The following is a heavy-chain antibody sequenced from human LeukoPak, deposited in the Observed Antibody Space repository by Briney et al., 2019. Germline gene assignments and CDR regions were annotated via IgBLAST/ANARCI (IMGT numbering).Heavy chain of an antibody. CDR1: GYSVSSNNAA. J-gene: IGHJ6*03. Sequence: SQTLSLTCAISGYSVSSNNAAWNWMRQSPSIGLEWLGRTYYRSRYYNDYAESVKSRVIISPDTSKNQFSLQLNSVTPEDTALYFCARDYASSKRGFYFYMDVWGKGTTVTVSS. CDR3: ARDYASSKRGFYFYMDV. D-gene: IGHD3-10*01. CDR2: TYYRSRYYN. V-gene: IGHV6-1*01.